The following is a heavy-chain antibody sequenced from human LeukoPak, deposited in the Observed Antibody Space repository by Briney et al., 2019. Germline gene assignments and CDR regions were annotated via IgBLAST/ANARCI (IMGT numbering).Heavy chain of an antibody. V-gene: IGHV3-21*01. CDR2: ITSSSSYI. CDR3: ARDPSPDY. J-gene: IGHJ4*02. CDR1: GFTFSTYN. Sequence: PGGSLRLSCAASGFTFSTYNMNWVRQAPGKGLEWVSSITSSSSYIYYADSVKGRFTISRDNAKNSLYLQMNSLRAEDTAVYYCARDPSPDYWGQGTLVTVSS.